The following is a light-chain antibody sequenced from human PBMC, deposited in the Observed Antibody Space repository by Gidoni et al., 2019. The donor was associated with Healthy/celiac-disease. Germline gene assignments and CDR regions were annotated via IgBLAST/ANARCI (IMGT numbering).Light chain of an antibody. V-gene: IGKV1D-13*01. CDR3: QQFNNYPVT. CDR2: DAS. J-gene: IGKJ3*01. Sequence: AIQLTQSPSSLSASVGHSVTITCRASQGISSALAWYQQKPGKAPKVLIYDASRLESGVPSRISGSGSGTDFTLTISSLQPEDFATYYCQQFNNYPVTFGPGTKVDIK. CDR1: QGISSA.